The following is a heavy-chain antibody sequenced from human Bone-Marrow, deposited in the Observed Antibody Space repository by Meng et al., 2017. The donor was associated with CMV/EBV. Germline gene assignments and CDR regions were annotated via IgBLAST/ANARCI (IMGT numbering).Heavy chain of an antibody. CDR1: GGTFSSYA. CDR2: IIPIFGTA. J-gene: IGHJ6*02. D-gene: IGHD3-22*01. Sequence: SVKVSCKASGGTFSSYAISWVRQAPGQGLEWMGGIIPIFGTANYAQKFQGRVTITTDESTTTTYMELSSLRSEDTAVNYCAREVVGGLVYYYGMDVWGQGTTVTVSS. V-gene: IGHV1-69*05. CDR3: AREVVGGLVYYYGMDV.